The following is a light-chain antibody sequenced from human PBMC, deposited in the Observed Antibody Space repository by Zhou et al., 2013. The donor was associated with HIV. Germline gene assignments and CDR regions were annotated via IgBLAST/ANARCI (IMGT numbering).Light chain of an antibody. CDR1: QSITTS. V-gene: IGKV1-5*03. J-gene: IGKJ1*01. CDR3: QQYHASPWT. CDR2: GAS. Sequence: DIQMTQSSSTLSASLGDRATISCRASQSITTSLAWYQQRPGKAPKLLIYGASILESGVPSKFSGGGSGTEFTLRISNLEPDDFATYYCQQYHASPWTFGHGTRVGN.